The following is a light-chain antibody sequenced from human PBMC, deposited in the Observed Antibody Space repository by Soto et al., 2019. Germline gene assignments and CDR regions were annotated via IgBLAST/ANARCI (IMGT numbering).Light chain of an antibody. CDR2: DVG. V-gene: IGLV2-14*01. J-gene: IGLJ2*01. CDR3: SSDTGSSTLVV. CDR1: SSDVGGLNF. Sequence: SVLTQPDSVSGSPGQTITISCTGTSSDVGGLNFVSYYQQHPGKAPKLMFDDVGNRSSGVSNRFSCTESGNTASLTISGRQAEDEADYYCSSDTGSSTLVVFGGGTKLTVL.